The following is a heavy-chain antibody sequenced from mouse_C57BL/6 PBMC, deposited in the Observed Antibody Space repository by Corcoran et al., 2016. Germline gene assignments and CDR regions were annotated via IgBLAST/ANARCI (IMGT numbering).Heavy chain of an antibody. Sequence: QIQLVQSGPELKKPGETVKISCKASGYTFTTYGMSWVKQAPGKGLKWMGWINTYSGVPTYADDFKGRFAFSLGTSASTAYLQINNLKNEDTATYFCAPLYYGNPLYYFDYWGQGTTLTVSS. D-gene: IGHD2-1*01. V-gene: IGHV9-3*01. CDR2: INTYSGVP. CDR3: APLYYGNPLYYFDY. J-gene: IGHJ2*01. CDR1: GYTFTTYG.